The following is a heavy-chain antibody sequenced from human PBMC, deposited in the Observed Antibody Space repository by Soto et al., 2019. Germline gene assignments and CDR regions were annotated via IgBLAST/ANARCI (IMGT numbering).Heavy chain of an antibody. V-gene: IGHV3-23*01. Sequence: EVQLLESGGGLVQPGGSLRLSCAASGFTFSSYAMRWVRQAPGKGLEWVSAISGSGDSTYYADSVKGRFTISRDNSKNTLYLQMNSLRAEDTVVYYCARRGSGTYYDYWGQGTLVTVSS. D-gene: IGHD1-26*01. J-gene: IGHJ4*02. CDR3: ARRGSGTYYDY. CDR1: GFTFSSYA. CDR2: ISGSGDST.